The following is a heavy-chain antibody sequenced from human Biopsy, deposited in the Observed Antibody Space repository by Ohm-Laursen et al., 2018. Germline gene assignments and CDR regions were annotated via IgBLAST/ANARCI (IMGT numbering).Heavy chain of an antibody. CDR2: IIPILRTT. J-gene: IGHJ4*02. D-gene: IGHD2-2*01. CDR1: PGTFNSYG. Sequence: SSVKVSCKAPPGTFNSYGIIWVRQAPGQGLEWMGRIIPILRTTAYAQTFLGRVTITADSPTNTVDMELTSLTSDDTAVYFCAREAIGYQLPCDDWGQGTLVTVSS. V-gene: IGHV1-69*11. CDR3: AREAIGYQLPCDD.